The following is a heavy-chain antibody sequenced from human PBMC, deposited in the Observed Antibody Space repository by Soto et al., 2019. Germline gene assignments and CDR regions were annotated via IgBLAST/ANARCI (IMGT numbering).Heavy chain of an antibody. CDR3: ARRSGTYSPFYYYYGLDV. V-gene: IGHV3-30-3*01. CDR1: GFTFSSYA. J-gene: IGHJ6*02. D-gene: IGHD1-26*01. CDR2: ISYDGSNK. Sequence: GGSLRLSCAASGFTFSSYAMHWVRQAPGKGLEWVAVISYDGSNKYYADSVKGRFTISRDNSKNTLYLQMNSLTTEDTAVYYCARRSGTYSPFYYYYGLDVWGQGTTVTVSS.